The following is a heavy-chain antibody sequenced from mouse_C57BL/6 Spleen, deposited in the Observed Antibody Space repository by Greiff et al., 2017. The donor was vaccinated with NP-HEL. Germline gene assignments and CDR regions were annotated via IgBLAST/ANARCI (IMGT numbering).Heavy chain of an antibody. CDR2: IYPGSGNT. D-gene: IGHD1-1*01. V-gene: IGHV1-76*01. CDR1: GYTFTDYY. J-gene: IGHJ4*01. CDR3: ARGVTTVPMDY. Sequence: QVQLKQSGAELVRPGASVKLSCKASGYTFTDYYINWVKQRPGQGLEWIARIYPGSGNTYYNEKFKGKATLTAEKSSSTAYMQLSSLTSEDSAVYFCARGVTTVPMDYWGQGTSVTVSS.